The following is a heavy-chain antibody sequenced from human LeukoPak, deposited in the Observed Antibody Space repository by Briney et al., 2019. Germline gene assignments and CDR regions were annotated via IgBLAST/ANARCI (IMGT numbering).Heavy chain of an antibody. Sequence: SETLSLTCTVSGGSISSSSYYWGWIRQPPGKGLEWIGSIYYSGSTYYNPSLKSRVTISVDTSKNQFSLKLSSVTAADTAVYYCARLLMNAGTAMHYFDYWGQGTLVTVSS. J-gene: IGHJ4*02. D-gene: IGHD5-18*01. V-gene: IGHV4-39*01. CDR3: ARLLMNAGTAMHYFDY. CDR1: GGSISSSSYY. CDR2: IYYSGST.